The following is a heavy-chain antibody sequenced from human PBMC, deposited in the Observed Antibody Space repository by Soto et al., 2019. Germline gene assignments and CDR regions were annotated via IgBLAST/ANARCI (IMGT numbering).Heavy chain of an antibody. J-gene: IGHJ6*03. CDR2: ISGSGGST. Sequence: RGSLRLSCAASGFTFSSYAMSWVRQAPGKGLEWVSAISGSGGSTYYADSVKGRFTISRDNSKNTLYLQMNSLRAEDTAVYYCAKTPADYGDYATYYYYYYMDVWGKGTTVTVSS. CDR3: AKTPADYGDYATYYYYYYMDV. D-gene: IGHD4-17*01. V-gene: IGHV3-23*01. CDR1: GFTFSSYA.